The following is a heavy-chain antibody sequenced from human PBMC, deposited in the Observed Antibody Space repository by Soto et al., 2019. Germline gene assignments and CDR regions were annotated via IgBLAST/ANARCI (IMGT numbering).Heavy chain of an antibody. J-gene: IGHJ4*02. CDR2: IFWNDDE. Sequence: QITFKESGPTLVKPTEALTLTGTFSVFPLTTSGVGVGWISQPSGTARVWLALIFWNDDERYRPSLKRRLTRTKDTSKNQVVLTITNMDPVDTATYYCVHTGYSYDTFGYWGRGTLVTVSS. CDR1: VFPLTTSGVG. D-gene: IGHD5-18*01. V-gene: IGHV2-5*01. CDR3: VHTGYSYDTFGY.